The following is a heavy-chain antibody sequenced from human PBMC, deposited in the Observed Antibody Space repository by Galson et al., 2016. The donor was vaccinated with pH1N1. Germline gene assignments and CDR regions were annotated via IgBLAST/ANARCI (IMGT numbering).Heavy chain of an antibody. CDR3: TRDLGRLRDY. V-gene: IGHV1-46*03. CDR1: GYTFINYY. CDR2: IDPRGGGV. J-gene: IGHJ4*02. Sequence: SVKVSCKASGYTFINYYFHWVRQAPGQGLEWMGVIDPRGGGVTYSPRFQGRGTMTRNTSTSTVYMELSSLKSDDTAVYYCTRDLGRLRDYWGQGTLVTVSS. D-gene: IGHD1-26*01.